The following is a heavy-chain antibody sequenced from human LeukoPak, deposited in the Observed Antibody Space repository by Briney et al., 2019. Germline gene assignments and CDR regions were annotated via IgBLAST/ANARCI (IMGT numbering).Heavy chain of an antibody. CDR1: GFTVSSNY. CDR2: IYSGGST. J-gene: IGHJ2*01. CDR3: ARDPSWIQLWSWYFDL. V-gene: IGHV3-66*01. Sequence: SGGSLRLSCAASGFTVSSNYMSWVRQAPGKGLEWVSVIYSGGSTYYADSVKGRFTISRDNSKNTLYLQMNSLRAEDTAVYYCARDPSWIQLWSWYFDLWGRGTLVTVSS. D-gene: IGHD5-18*01.